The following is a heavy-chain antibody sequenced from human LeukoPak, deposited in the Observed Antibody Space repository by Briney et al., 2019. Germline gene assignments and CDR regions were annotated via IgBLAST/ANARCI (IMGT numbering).Heavy chain of an antibody. CDR2: ISSTSSHI. D-gene: IGHD5-24*01. Sequence: GGSLRLSCAASGFTFSSFSMNWVRQAPGKGLEWVSYISSTSSHIYYADSVKGRFTISRDNSKNTLYLQMNSLRAEDTAVYYCARDRGDGYNRFDYWGQGTLVTVSS. CDR3: ARDRGDGYNRFDY. CDR1: GFTFSSFS. J-gene: IGHJ4*02. V-gene: IGHV3-48*01.